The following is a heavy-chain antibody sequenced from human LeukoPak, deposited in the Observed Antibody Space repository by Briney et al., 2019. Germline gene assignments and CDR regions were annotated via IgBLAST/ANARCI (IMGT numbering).Heavy chain of an antibody. Sequence: PSETLSLTCAVSDDSFSSHYWTWIRQPPGKGLEWIGYISYIGSTNYNPSLKSRVTISIDTSKNQFSLKLSSVTAAAMAVYYCARDLVTVTKGFDIWGQGTMVSVSS. CDR1: DDSFSSHY. CDR2: ISYIGST. V-gene: IGHV4-59*11. CDR3: ARDLVTVTKGFDI. D-gene: IGHD4-17*01. J-gene: IGHJ3*02.